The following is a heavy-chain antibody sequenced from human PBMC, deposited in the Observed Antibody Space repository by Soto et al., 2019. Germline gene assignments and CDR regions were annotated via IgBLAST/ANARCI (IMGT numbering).Heavy chain of an antibody. CDR1: GVSISSGGYY. J-gene: IGHJ6*02. V-gene: IGHV4-31*03. D-gene: IGHD2-21*01. CDR3: ASSAYYYGMDV. CDR2: NYHPGST. Sequence: PSETLSLTCNVSGVSISSGGYYWTWIHQHPGKGLEWIGYNYHPGSTYYNPSLKRRVIISVDTSKNQFSLKLSSVTAADTAVYYCASSAYYYGMDVWGQGTTVTVSS.